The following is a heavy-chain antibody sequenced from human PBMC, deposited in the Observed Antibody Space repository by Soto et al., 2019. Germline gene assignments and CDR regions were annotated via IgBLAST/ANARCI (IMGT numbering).Heavy chain of an antibody. Sequence: GGSLRLSCAASGFTFSSYSMNWVRQAPGKGLEWVSSISSSSSYIYYADSVKGRFTISRDNAKNSLYLQMNSLRAEDTAVYYCAREGGYSSSGLAYYYYGMDVWGQGTTVTVSS. V-gene: IGHV3-21*01. J-gene: IGHJ6*02. CDR1: GFTFSSYS. CDR3: AREGGYSSSGLAYYYYGMDV. CDR2: ISSSSSYI. D-gene: IGHD6-6*01.